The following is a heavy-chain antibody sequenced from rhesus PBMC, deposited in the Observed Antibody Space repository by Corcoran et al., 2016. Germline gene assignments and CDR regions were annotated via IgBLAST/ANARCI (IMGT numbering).Heavy chain of an antibody. J-gene: IGHJ4*01. V-gene: IGHV3S22*01. CDR3: ARGYTDFDY. CDR1: GFTFSAYY. Sequence: EVQLVESGGGLVQPGGSLRLSCAASGFTFSAYYMSWVRQAPGKGLGWVVFIRNKLNGETTEEAASVKGRFTRSRDDSKSIASLQMNSLKTEDTAVYYCARGYTDFDYWGQGVLVTVSS. CDR2: IRNKLNGETT. D-gene: IGHD2-21*01.